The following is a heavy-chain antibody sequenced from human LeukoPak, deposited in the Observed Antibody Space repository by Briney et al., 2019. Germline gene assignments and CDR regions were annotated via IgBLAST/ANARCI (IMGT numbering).Heavy chain of an antibody. CDR3: AVVPAALLGPDWFDP. CDR2: IYYSGST. D-gene: IGHD2-2*01. Sequence: SGTLSLTCVVSGDSMTSNWWSWVRQPPGKGLEWIGSIYYSGSTYYNPSLKSRVTISVDTSKNQFSLKLSSVTAADTAVYYCAVVPAALLGPDWFDPWGQGTLVTVSS. V-gene: IGHV4-39*01. J-gene: IGHJ5*02. CDR1: GDSMTSNW.